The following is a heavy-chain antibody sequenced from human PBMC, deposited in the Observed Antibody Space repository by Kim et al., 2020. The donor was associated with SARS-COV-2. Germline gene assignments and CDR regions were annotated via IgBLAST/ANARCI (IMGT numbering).Heavy chain of an antibody. J-gene: IGHJ4*02. CDR3: ARGPPSGGGDCLSH. V-gene: IGHV4-30-4*01. CDR2: IYNTGSS. D-gene: IGHD2-21*02. Sequence: SETLSLTCTVSGRSISRGDYYWSWIRQPPGKGLEWIGSIYNTGSSHYNPSLNSRVTISIDTSKNQFSLKLSVVNAEDTALYYCARGPPSGGGDCLSHWGQGTLVTVSS. CDR1: GRSISRGDYY.